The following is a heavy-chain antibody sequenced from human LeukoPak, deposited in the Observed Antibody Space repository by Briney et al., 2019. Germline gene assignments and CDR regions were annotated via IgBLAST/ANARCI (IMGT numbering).Heavy chain of an antibody. D-gene: IGHD6-6*01. Sequence: ASVKVSCKASGYTFTSYAMHWVRQAPGQRLEWMGWINAGNGNTKYSQKFQGRVTITRDTSASTAYMELSSLRSEDTAVYDCARGATRYYYYGMDVWGQGTTVTVSS. CDR1: GYTFTSYA. CDR3: ARGATRYYYYGMDV. J-gene: IGHJ6*02. V-gene: IGHV1-3*01. CDR2: INAGNGNT.